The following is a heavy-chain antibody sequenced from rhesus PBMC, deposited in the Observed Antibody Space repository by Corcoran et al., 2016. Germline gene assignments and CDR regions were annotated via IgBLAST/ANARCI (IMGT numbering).Heavy chain of an antibody. CDR3: ARVPGYFEF. CDR2: ISGSSGST. J-gene: IGHJ1*01. V-gene: IGHV4-65*01. Sequence: QVQLQESGPGLVKPAETPSLTCAVSGGSVSSSNWWSRIRQPSGKGLEGIEYISGSSGSTYYNPTRRRRVTISTDTSKNQFSLKLGSVNAADTAVYYCARVPGYFEFWGQGALVTVSS. CDR1: GGSVSSSNW.